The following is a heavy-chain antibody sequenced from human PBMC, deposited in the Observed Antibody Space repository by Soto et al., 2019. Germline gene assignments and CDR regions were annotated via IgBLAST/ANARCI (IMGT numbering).Heavy chain of an antibody. D-gene: IGHD3-9*01. CDR3: ARARDYDILTNYYYYYGMDV. CDR1: GFTFSSYA. Sequence: GGSLRLSCAASGFTFSSYAMHWVRQAPGKGLEWVAVISYDGSNKYYADSVKGRFTISRDNSKNTLYLQMNSLRAEDTAVYYCARARDYDILTNYYYYYGMDVWGQGTTVTVSS. CDR2: ISYDGSNK. V-gene: IGHV3-30-3*01. J-gene: IGHJ6*02.